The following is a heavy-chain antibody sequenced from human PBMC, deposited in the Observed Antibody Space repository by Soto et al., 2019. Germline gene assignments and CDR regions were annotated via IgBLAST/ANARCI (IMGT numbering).Heavy chain of an antibody. CDR1: GFTFRRYW. Sequence: GWLRLSCAASGFTFRRYWMHWVRQVPGKGMEWVSKIDTDGSMTDYADSVKGRFTVSRDNAKNSLYLHMNSLRVEDTAVYHCASRSAPVDYWGQGTLVTVS. J-gene: IGHJ4*02. D-gene: IGHD2-2*01. CDR2: IDTDGSMT. CDR3: ASRSAPVDY. V-gene: IGHV3-74*01.